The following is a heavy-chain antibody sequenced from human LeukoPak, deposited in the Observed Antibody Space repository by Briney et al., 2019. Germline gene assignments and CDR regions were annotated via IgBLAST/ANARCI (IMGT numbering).Heavy chain of an antibody. V-gene: IGHV4-34*01. J-gene: IGHJ4*02. D-gene: IGHD1-1*01. Sequence: SETLSLTCAVYVGSFSGYSWTWIREPPGKGLEWIGEIDRSGSTNYNPALKSRLTISVDTSKNQFSLKLSSVTAADTAVYYCARGSATGLAYWGQGTLVTVSS. CDR1: VGSFSGYS. CDR2: IDRSGST. CDR3: ARGSATGLAY.